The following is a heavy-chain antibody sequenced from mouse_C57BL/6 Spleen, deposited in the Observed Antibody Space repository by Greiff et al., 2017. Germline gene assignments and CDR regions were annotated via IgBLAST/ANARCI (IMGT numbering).Heavy chain of an antibody. Sequence: EVQLQQSGPVLVKPGASVKMSCKASGYTFTDYYMNWVKQSHGKSLEWIGVINPYNGGTSYNQKVKGKATLTVDKSSSTAYMELNSLTSEDSAVYYWARFDYDKDGYFDYWGQGTTLTVSA. J-gene: IGHJ2*01. CDR1: GYTFTDYY. CDR3: ARFDYDKDGYFDY. V-gene: IGHV1-19*01. CDR2: INPYNGGT. D-gene: IGHD2-4*01.